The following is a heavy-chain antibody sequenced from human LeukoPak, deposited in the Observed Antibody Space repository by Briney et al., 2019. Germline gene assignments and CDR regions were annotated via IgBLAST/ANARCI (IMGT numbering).Heavy chain of an antibody. CDR2: ISSSSSYI. V-gene: IGHV3-21*01. D-gene: IGHD3-22*01. CDR3: ARDSSGYYLDAFDI. Sequence: GGSLRLSCAASGFTFSSYSMNWVRQAPGKGLEWVSSISSSSSYICYADSVKGRFTISRDNAKYSLYLQMNSLRAEDTAVYYCARDSSGYYLDAFDIWGQGTMVTVSS. J-gene: IGHJ3*02. CDR1: GFTFSSYS.